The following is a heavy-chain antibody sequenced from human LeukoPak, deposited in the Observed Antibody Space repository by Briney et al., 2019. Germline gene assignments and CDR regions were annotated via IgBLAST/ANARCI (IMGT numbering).Heavy chain of an antibody. D-gene: IGHD4-17*01. J-gene: IGHJ4*02. CDR2: TSADAKTI. CDR1: GFTFSKYS. V-gene: IGHV3-48*04. CDR3: VRETVTGFFDY. Sequence: GGSLRLSCAVSGFTFSKYSMNWVRQAPGKELEWIAYTSADAKTIYYGDSVKGRFTISRDNARDSVYLQLNSLRAEDTAVYYCVRETVTGFFDYWGQGTLVIVSS.